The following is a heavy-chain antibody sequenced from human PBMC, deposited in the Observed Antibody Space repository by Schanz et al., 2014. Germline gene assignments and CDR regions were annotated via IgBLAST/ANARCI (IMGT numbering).Heavy chain of an antibody. CDR3: ELITLDRGVRNDY. J-gene: IGHJ4*02. CDR1: GGSISSGGYS. Sequence: QVQLQESGPGLVKPSQTLSLTCAVSGGSISSGGYSWNWIRQPPGKGLEWIVYIYYSGSTYYNPSLKSRVTISVDTSKNQFSLKLSSVTAADTAVYYCELITLDRGVRNDYWGQGTLVSVSS. CDR2: IYYSGST. D-gene: IGHD3-10*01. V-gene: IGHV4-30-4*07.